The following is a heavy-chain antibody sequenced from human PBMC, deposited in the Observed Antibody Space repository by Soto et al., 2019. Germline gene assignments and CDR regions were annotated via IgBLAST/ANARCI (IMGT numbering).Heavy chain of an antibody. J-gene: IGHJ4*02. Sequence: GGSLRLSCAASGFTFSRYGMHWVRQAPGKGLEWVALIWNDGIRKVYVDSVKGRFTISRDNSKNTLDLQMNSLRAEDTAVYYCARADDYEANAFDYWGPGTLVTVSS. D-gene: IGHD3-22*01. CDR2: IWNDGIRK. CDR3: ARADDYEANAFDY. V-gene: IGHV3-33*01. CDR1: GFTFSRYG.